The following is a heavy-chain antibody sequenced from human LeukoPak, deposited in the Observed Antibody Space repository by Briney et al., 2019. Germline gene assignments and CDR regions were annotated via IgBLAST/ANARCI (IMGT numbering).Heavy chain of an antibody. J-gene: IGHJ4*02. CDR3: TRMGAAAMYFDY. Sequence: SETLSLTCTVSGGSISSYYWSWIRQPPGKGLEWIGYIYYSGTTNYNPSLKSRATIAVDTSKNQFSLKLSSVTAADTAVYYCTRMGAAAMYFDYWGQGTLVTVSS. D-gene: IGHD6-13*01. CDR2: IYYSGTT. CDR1: GGSISSYY. V-gene: IGHV4-59*01.